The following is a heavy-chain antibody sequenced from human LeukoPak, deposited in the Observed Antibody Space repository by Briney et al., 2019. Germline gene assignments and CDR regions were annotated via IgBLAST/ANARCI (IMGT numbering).Heavy chain of an antibody. CDR3: ARGQQWLEAFDY. V-gene: IGHV1-2*02. Sequence: GASVKVSCKAFGYTFTGYYIHWVRRAPGQGLEWMGWINPNSGVTHYPQRFQGRVTMTRDTSIRTAYMEVSSLRSDDTAVYYCARGQQWLEAFDYWGLGTLVTVSS. CDR2: INPNSGVT. D-gene: IGHD6-19*01. J-gene: IGHJ4*02. CDR1: GYTFTGYY.